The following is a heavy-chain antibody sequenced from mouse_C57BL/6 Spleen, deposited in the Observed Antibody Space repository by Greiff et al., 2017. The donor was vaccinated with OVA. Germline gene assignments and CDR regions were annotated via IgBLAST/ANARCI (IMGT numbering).Heavy chain of an antibody. CDR3: ARSRGGNPLYAMDY. V-gene: IGHV1-26*01. D-gene: IGHD1-1*02. Sequence: VQLQQSGPELVKPGASVKISCKASGYTFTDYYMNWVKQSHGKSLEWIGDINPNNGGTSYNQKFKGKATLTVDKSSSTAYMELRSLTSEDSAVYYCARSRGGNPLYAMDYWGQGTSVTVSS. J-gene: IGHJ4*01. CDR2: INPNNGGT. CDR1: GYTFTDYY.